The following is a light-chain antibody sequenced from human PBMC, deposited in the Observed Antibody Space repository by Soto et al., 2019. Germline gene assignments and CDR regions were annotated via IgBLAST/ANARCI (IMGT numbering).Light chain of an antibody. CDR2: DVS. V-gene: IGLV2-14*01. CDR3: SSYTTSSTVV. CDR1: SSDVGTYKY. J-gene: IGLJ2*01. Sequence: QSALTQPASVSGSPGQSITISCTGTSSDVGTYKYVSWYQQHPGKAPKLMIYDVSNRPSGVSNRFSGSKSGNTASLTISGLQAEDEADYYCSSYTTSSTVVFGGGTKLT.